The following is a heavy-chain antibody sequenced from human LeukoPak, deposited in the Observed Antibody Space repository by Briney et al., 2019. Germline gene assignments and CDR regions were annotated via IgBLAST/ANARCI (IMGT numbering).Heavy chain of an antibody. CDR1: GGSISSGGYY. J-gene: IGHJ4*02. V-gene: IGHV4-31*03. Sequence: SETLSLTCTVSGGSISSGGYYWSWIRQHPGKGLEWIGYIHYSGSTSYYPSLKSRVTISVDTSKTQFSLMLRSVTAADTAVYYCARGFLDFDCWGQGTLVTVSS. CDR2: IHYSGST. CDR3: ARGFLDFDC. D-gene: IGHD2/OR15-2a*01.